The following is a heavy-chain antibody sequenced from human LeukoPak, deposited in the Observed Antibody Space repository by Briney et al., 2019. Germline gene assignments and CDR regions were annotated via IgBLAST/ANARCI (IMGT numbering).Heavy chain of an antibody. CDR3: ARSGYSYGRVFDY. Sequence: SETLSLTCAVYGGSFSGYYWSWIRQPPGKGLEWIGYIYYSGSTNYNPSLKSRVTISVDTSKNQFSLKLSSVTAADTAVYYCARSGYSYGRVFDYWGQGTLVTVSS. D-gene: IGHD5-18*01. CDR1: GGSFSGYY. V-gene: IGHV4-59*12. J-gene: IGHJ4*02. CDR2: IYYSGST.